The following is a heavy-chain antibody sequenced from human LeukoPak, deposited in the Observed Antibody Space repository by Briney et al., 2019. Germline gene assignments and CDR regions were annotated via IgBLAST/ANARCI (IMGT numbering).Heavy chain of an antibody. CDR2: ISSSSSTI. Sequence: GGSLRLSCAASGFTFSSYEMNWVRQAPGKGLEWVSYISSSSSTIYYADSVKGRFTISRDNAKKSLYLQMNSLRAEDTAVYYCARDSLYCSGGSCYSWIFDYWGQGTLVTVSS. D-gene: IGHD2-15*01. CDR1: GFTFSSYE. J-gene: IGHJ4*02. V-gene: IGHV3-48*03. CDR3: ARDSLYCSGGSCYSWIFDY.